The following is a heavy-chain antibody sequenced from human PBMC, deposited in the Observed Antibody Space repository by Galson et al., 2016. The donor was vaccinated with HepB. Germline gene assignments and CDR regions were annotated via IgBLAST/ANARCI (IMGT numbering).Heavy chain of an antibody. Sequence: SLRLSCAASGLSVSNNYMSWVRQAPGKGLEWVSVIYSAGNTYYVDSVKGRFTVSRGNSKNMLYLQMNSLRAEGTAIYYCANNPTRQNYGDYAWFDPWGQGTLVTVSS. CDR1: GLSVSNNY. D-gene: IGHD4-17*01. J-gene: IGHJ5*02. CDR3: ANNPTRQNYGDYAWFDP. CDR2: IYSAGNT. V-gene: IGHV3-53*01.